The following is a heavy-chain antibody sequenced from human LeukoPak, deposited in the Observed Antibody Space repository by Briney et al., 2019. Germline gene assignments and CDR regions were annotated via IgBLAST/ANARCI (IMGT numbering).Heavy chain of an antibody. D-gene: IGHD1-1*01. Sequence: PSETLSLTCTVSGRSISTSSYYCGSIRQPPGKGLEWIGYIYYSGSTNYNPSLKRRVTMSVNTSKNQFSLKLSSVTAADTAVYYCARSPKLHYFDYWGQGTLVTVSS. CDR1: GRSISTSSYY. CDR3: ARSPKLHYFDY. J-gene: IGHJ4*02. V-gene: IGHV4-61*05. CDR2: IYYSGST.